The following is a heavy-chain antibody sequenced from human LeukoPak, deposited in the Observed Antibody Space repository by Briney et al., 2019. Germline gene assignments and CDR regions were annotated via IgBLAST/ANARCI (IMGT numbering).Heavy chain of an antibody. D-gene: IGHD2-15*01. J-gene: IGHJ3*02. CDR1: GGSISSYY. CDR2: VFYTGST. Sequence: PSETLSLTCTVSGGSISSYYWTWIRQPPGKGLEWIGYVFYTGSTNYNPSLKSRVTISVDTSKNQFSLRLSSMTAADTAVYYCAGTACRGVDDAFDICGQGTMVTVSS. V-gene: IGHV4-59*08. CDR3: AGTACRGVDDAFDI.